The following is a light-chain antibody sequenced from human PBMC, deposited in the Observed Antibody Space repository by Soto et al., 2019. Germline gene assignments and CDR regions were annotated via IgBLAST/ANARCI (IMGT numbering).Light chain of an antibody. V-gene: IGKV3-20*01. CDR2: GAS. J-gene: IGKJ1*01. CDR1: QSFSSRY. CDR3: QQYAGSPWT. Sequence: EIVLTQSPATRFFSPQERARLSSRASQSFSSRYLAWYQQKPGQAPRLFMYGASTRATGIPDRFSGSGSGTDFTLTISRLEPEDFAVYYCQQYAGSPWTFGQGTKVDIK.